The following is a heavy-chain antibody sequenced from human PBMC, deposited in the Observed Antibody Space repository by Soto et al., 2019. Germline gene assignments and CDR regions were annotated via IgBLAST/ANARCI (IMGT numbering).Heavy chain of an antibody. V-gene: IGHV4-30-4*01. CDR1: GDSISSVDYF. CDR2: IYKSATT. CDR3: ARGRYCLTGRCFPNWFDS. J-gene: IGHJ5*01. Sequence: SETLSLTCSVSGDSISSVDYFWAWIRQPPGQALEYIGYIYKSATTYYNPSFESRVAISLDTSKSQFFLNVTSVTAADTAVYFCARGRYCLTGRCFPNWFDSWGQGTLVTVSS. D-gene: IGHD2-15*01.